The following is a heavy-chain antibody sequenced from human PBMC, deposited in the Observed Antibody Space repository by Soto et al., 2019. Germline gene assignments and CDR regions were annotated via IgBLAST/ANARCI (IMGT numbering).Heavy chain of an antibody. Sequence: HPGGSLRLSCAASGFTFSSYEMNWVRQAPGKGLEWVSYISSSGSTIYYADSVKGRFTISRDNAKNSLYLQMNSLRAEDTAVYYCATKSETMIVVAPGDFDIWGQGTMVTVSS. CDR2: ISSSGSTI. D-gene: IGHD3-22*01. V-gene: IGHV3-48*03. J-gene: IGHJ3*02. CDR3: ATKSETMIVVAPGDFDI. CDR1: GFTFSSYE.